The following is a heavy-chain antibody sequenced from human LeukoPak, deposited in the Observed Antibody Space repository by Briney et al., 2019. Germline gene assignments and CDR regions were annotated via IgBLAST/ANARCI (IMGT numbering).Heavy chain of an antibody. CDR1: GYTFTSYD. D-gene: IGHD3-9*01. CDR3: ARVRGYFDWLLFYFDY. CDR2: MNPNSGNT. J-gene: IGHJ4*02. V-gene: IGHV1-8*01. Sequence: ASVKVSCKASGYTFTSYDINWVRQAAGPGLEWMGWMNPNSGNTGYAQKFQGRVTMTRNTSISTAYMELSSLRSEDTAVYYCARVRGYFDWLLFYFDYWGQGTLVTVSS.